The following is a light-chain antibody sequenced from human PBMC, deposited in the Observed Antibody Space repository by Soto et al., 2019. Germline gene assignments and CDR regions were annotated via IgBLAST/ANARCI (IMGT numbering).Light chain of an antibody. J-gene: IGKJ4*01. CDR3: HQYNNWPT. CDR2: GAS. V-gene: IGKV3-15*01. Sequence: VMTQSPATLSVSPGERATLSCRASQFVGSNLAWYQHKPGQAPRLLIYGASTRATGIPARFSGSGSGTEFPLTINSLQSEDFAVYYCHQYNNWPTFGGGTKVEI. CDR1: QFVGSN.